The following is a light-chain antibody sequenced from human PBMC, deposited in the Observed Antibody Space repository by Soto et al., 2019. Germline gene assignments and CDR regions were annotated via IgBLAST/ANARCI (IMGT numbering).Light chain of an antibody. J-gene: IGKJ1*01. CDR2: GAS. V-gene: IGKV3-15*01. CDR1: QSVSSN. Sequence: EIVMTQSPATLSVSPGERATLSCRASQSVSSNLAWYQQKPGQAPRLLIYGASTRATGIPARFSGSGSGTEFTLTISSLPSEDIAIYYCQQFNNGPRTFGQGTKVEIK. CDR3: QQFNNGPRT.